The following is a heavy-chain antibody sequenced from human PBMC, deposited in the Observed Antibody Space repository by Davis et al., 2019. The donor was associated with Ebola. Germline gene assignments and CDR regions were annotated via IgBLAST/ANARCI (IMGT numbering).Heavy chain of an antibody. CDR3: ASLGDIVVVVAATHNWYFDL. CDR1: GGSISSSSYY. V-gene: IGHV4-39*01. CDR2: IYYSGST. J-gene: IGHJ2*01. Sequence: SETLSLTCTVSGGSISSSSYYWGWIRQPPGKGLEWFGSIYYSGSTYYNPSLKSRVIISADTSKNQLSLKLSSVTAADTAVYYCASLGDIVVVVAATHNWYFDLWGRGTLVTVSS. D-gene: IGHD2-15*01.